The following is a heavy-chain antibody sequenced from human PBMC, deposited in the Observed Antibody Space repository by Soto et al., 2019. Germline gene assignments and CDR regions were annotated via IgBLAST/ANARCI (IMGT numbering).Heavy chain of an antibody. J-gene: IGHJ4*02. CDR1: GGTFSSYA. V-gene: IGHV1-69*01. Sequence: QVPLVQSGAEVNKPGSSVKVSCKASGGTFSSYAISWVRQAPGQGLEWRGGIIPIFGTANYAQKFQGRVTITADESTSTAYPELSSLRSEDTAMYYCAAPGEVVLADRYYFAYWGQGTRVTVSS. D-gene: IGHD2-21*01. CDR3: AAPGEVVLADRYYFAY. CDR2: IIPIFGTA.